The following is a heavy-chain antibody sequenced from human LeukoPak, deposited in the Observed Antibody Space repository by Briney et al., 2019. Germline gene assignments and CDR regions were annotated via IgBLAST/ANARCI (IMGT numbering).Heavy chain of an antibody. CDR2: ISSSSSYI. Sequence: GGSLRLSCGASGFXFSDYYMSWIRQAPGKGLKWVSYISSSSSYINYADSVKGRFTISRDNAKNSLYLQMNSLRAEDTAVYYCATVFYSSSWYFDYWGQGTLVTVSS. V-gene: IGHV3-11*03. D-gene: IGHD6-13*01. CDR1: GFXFSDYY. CDR3: ATVFYSSSWYFDY. J-gene: IGHJ4*02.